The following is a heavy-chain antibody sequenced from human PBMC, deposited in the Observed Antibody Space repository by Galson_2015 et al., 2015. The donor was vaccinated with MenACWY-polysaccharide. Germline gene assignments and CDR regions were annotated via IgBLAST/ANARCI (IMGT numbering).Heavy chain of an antibody. CDR1: GDSISSSS. D-gene: IGHD3-16*01. CDR2: IYYSGST. Sequence: DTLSLTCTVSGDSISSSSWNWFRQPPGKGLEWVGWIYYSGSTKYTPSLESRVTISLDASKNQFSLRLSSVTAADTAVYYCARAPRPDKTFGYFDYWGQGILVTVST. V-gene: IGHV4-59*07. J-gene: IGHJ4*02. CDR3: ARAPRPDKTFGYFDY.